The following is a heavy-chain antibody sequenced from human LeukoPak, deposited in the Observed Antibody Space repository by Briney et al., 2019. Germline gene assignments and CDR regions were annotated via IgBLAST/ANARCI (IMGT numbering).Heavy chain of an antibody. V-gene: IGHV4-30-4*08. D-gene: IGHD2-2*01. J-gene: IGHJ4*02. CDR2: IYYSGST. CDR3: ASRSSSSIDY. CDR1: GGSISSGDYY. Sequence: SQTLSLTCTVSGGSISSGDYYWSWIRQPPGKGLEWIGYIYYSGSTYCNPSLKSRVTISVDMSKNQFSLKLSSVTAADTAVYYCASRSSSSIDYWGQGTLVTVSS.